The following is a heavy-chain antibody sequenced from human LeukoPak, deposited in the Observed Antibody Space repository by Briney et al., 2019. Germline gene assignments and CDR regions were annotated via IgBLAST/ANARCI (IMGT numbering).Heavy chain of an antibody. J-gene: IGHJ4*02. D-gene: IGHD5-24*01. V-gene: IGHV3-21*05. Sequence: PGGSLTLSCAASGFTFDNYAMHWVRQPPGKGLEWISYIGISSGNTKYADSVKGRFTISGDKAKNSLYLQMNSLRVEDTAVYYCARDYKYAFDNWGEGTLVTVSS. CDR1: GFTFDNYA. CDR3: ARDYKYAFDN. CDR2: IGISSGNT.